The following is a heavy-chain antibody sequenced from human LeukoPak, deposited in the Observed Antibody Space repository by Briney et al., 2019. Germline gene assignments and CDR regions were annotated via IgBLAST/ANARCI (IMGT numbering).Heavy chain of an antibody. J-gene: IGHJ4*02. V-gene: IGHV3-23*01. D-gene: IGHD3-3*01. Sequence: GGSLRLSCAASGFTFSSYAMSWVRQAPGKGLEWVSAISGSGGSTYYADSVKGRFTISRDNSKNTLYLQMNSLRAEDTAVYYCAKERYQGGKIGAYFDYWGQGTLVTVSS. CDR1: GFTFSSYA. CDR2: ISGSGGST. CDR3: AKERYQGGKIGAYFDY.